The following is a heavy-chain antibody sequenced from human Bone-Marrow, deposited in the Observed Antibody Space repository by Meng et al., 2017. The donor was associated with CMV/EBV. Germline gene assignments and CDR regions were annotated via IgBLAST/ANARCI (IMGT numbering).Heavy chain of an antibody. D-gene: IGHD6-13*01. CDR1: GGSFSGYY. V-gene: IGHV4-34*01. Sequence: SETLSLTCAVYGGSFSGYYWSWIRQPPGKGLEWIGEINHSGSTNYNPSLKSRVTISVDTSKNQFSLKLSSVTAADTAVYYCARGRIPWYSSSWLNGFDPRGQGTLVTVSS. CDR2: INHSGST. J-gene: IGHJ5*02. CDR3: ARGRIPWYSSSWLNGFDP.